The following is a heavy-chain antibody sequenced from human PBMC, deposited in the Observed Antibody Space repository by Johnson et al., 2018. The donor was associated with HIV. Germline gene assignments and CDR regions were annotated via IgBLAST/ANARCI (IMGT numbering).Heavy chain of an antibody. Sequence: QVYLVESGGGVVQPGRSLRLSCAASGFTFSSYAMHWVRQAPGKGLEWVAVISYDGSNKYYADSVKGRFTISRDNSKNTLYLQMNSLRAEDTAVYYCARGSLSGSPDIWGQGTMVTVSS. CDR3: ARGSLSGSPDI. CDR1: GFTFSSYA. CDR2: ISYDGSNK. D-gene: IGHD1-26*01. V-gene: IGHV3-30*04. J-gene: IGHJ3*02.